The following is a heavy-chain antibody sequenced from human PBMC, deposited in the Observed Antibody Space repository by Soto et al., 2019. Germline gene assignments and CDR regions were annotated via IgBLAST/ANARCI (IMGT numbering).Heavy chain of an antibody. CDR2: IRGKASRGTT. CDR3: TRTFYDIMTGLYSFDY. V-gene: IGHV3-49*04. D-gene: IGHD3-9*01. J-gene: IGHJ4*02. CDR1: GFTAGDYA. Sequence: GGSLRLSCTISGFTAGDYALSWVRQAPGKGLEWVGFIRGKASRGTTEYAASLKGRFSISRDDSKGVAWLQMNSLKTEDTAVYYCTRTFYDIMTGLYSFDYWRRGVLVTVSS.